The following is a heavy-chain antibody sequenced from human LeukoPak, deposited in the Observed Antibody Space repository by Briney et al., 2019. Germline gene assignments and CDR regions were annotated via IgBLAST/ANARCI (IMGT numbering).Heavy chain of an antibody. J-gene: IGHJ3*02. D-gene: IGHD3-10*01. V-gene: IGHV3-20*04. CDR2: INWNGGIT. Sequence: GGSLRLSCAASGFTFDDHGMHGVRHGPGKGLEWVSGINWNGGITVYADSVKGRFAISRDNAKNSLYLQMNSLRAEDTAFYYCVRDVSYGAFDIWGQGTRVTVSS. CDR3: VRDVSYGAFDI. CDR1: GFTFDDHG.